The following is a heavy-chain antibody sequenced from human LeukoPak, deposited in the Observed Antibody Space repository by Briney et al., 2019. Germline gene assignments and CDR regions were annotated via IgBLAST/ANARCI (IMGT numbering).Heavy chain of an antibody. V-gene: IGHV3-23*01. J-gene: IGHJ4*02. CDR2: ISGSGGTT. Sequence: GGSLTLSCAASGCTFSSYGMNWVRQAPGKGLEWVSAISGSGGTTYYADSLRGRFTISRDNSKNTVFAQINSLRADDTAVYDCAKGSGGSGSYSKYYFDYWGQGTLVTVSS. CDR3: AKGSGGSGSYSKYYFDY. CDR1: GCTFSSYG. D-gene: IGHD3-10*01.